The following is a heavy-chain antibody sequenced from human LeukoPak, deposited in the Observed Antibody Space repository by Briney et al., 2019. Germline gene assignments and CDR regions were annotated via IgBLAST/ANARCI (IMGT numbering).Heavy chain of an antibody. CDR3: ARMWSYYYGSGCPNWFDP. D-gene: IGHD3-10*01. Sequence: SVKVSCKASGGTFSSYAISWVRQAPGQGLEWMGGIIPIFGTANYAQKFQGRVTITADKSTSTAYMELSSLRSEDTAVYYCARMWSYYYGSGCPNWFDPWGQGTLVTVSS. CDR1: GGTFSSYA. CDR2: IIPIFGTA. J-gene: IGHJ5*02. V-gene: IGHV1-69*06.